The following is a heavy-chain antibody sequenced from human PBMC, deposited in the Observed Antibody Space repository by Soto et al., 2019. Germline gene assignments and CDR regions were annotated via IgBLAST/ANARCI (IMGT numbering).Heavy chain of an antibody. CDR1: GGTFSSYA. V-gene: IGHV1-69*13. D-gene: IGHD6-19*01. Sequence: SVKVSCKASGGTFSSYAISWVRQAPGQGLEWMGGIIPIFGTANYAQKFQGRVTITADESTSTAYMELSSLRSEDTAVYYCARDGDSSGWTDAFEIWGQGTMVTVSS. CDR3: ARDGDSSGWTDAFEI. J-gene: IGHJ3*02. CDR2: IIPIFGTA.